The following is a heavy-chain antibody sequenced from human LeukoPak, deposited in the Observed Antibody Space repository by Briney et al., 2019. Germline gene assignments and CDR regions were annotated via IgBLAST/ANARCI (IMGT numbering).Heavy chain of an antibody. V-gene: IGHV3-9*01. D-gene: IGHD3-10*01. Sequence: GGSLRLSCAASGFTFDDYAMHWVRQAPGKGLEWVSGISWNSGSIGYADSVKGRFTISRDNAKNSLYLQMNSLRAEDTALYYCAKDRHMVRGVKPCFDYWGQGTLVTVSS. CDR2: ISWNSGSI. CDR3: AKDRHMVRGVKPCFDY. J-gene: IGHJ4*02. CDR1: GFTFDDYA.